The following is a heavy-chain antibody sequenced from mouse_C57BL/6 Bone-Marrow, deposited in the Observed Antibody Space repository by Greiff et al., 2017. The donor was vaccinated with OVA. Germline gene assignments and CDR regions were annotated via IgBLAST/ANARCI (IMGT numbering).Heavy chain of an antibody. Sequence: EVKLVESEGGLVQPGSSMKLSCTASGFTFSDYYMAWVRQVPEKGLEWVANINYDGSSTYYLDPLKSRFIISRDNAKNILYLQMSSLKSEDTATYYCARDLWYFDVWGTGTTVTVSS. J-gene: IGHJ1*03. V-gene: IGHV5-16*01. CDR2: INYDGSST. CDR1: GFTFSDYY. CDR3: ARDLWYFDV.